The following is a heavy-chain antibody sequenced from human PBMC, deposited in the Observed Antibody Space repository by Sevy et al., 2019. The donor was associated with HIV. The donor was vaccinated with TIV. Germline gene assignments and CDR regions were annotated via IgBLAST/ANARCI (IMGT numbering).Heavy chain of an antibody. CDR3: TTVGEAVAGLLFDY. CDR1: GFTFSNAW. D-gene: IGHD6-19*01. Sequence: GGSLSLSCAASGFTFSNAWMSWVRQAPGKGLEWVDRIKSKTDGGTTDYAAPVKGRFTISRDDSKNTLYLQMNSLKTEDTAVYYCTTVGEAVAGLLFDYWGQGTLVTVSS. CDR2: IKSKTDGGTT. V-gene: IGHV3-15*01. J-gene: IGHJ4*02.